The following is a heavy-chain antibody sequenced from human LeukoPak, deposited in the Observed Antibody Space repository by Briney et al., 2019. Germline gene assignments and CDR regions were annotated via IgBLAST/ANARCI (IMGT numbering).Heavy chain of an antibody. J-gene: IGHJ4*02. CDR1: GGSIGTYH. CDR3: ARCRDDYNLDY. D-gene: IGHD5-24*01. V-gene: IGHV4-59*01. CDR2: IDYTGTT. Sequence: SETLSLTCTVSGGSIGTYHWSWIRQPTGKGLEWIGNIDYTGTTNYSPSLRSRVTMSVDTSKKQFSLKLSSVTAADTAVYYCARCRDDYNLDYWGQGTLVTVSS.